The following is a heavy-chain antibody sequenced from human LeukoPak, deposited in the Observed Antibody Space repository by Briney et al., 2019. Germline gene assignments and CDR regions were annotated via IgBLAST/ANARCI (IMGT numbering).Heavy chain of an antibody. J-gene: IGHJ4*02. V-gene: IGHV3-15*01. CDR2: IKTKTDGGTT. CDR1: GFTFSNYG. Sequence: PGGSLRLSCAASGFTFSNYGMHWVRQAPGKGLEWVGQIKTKTDGGTTESAATVKGRFTISRDDSKNTLYLQMNSLKIEDTAMYHCTTLYGSGNYYWGQGTLVTVSS. D-gene: IGHD3-10*01. CDR3: TTLYGSGNYY.